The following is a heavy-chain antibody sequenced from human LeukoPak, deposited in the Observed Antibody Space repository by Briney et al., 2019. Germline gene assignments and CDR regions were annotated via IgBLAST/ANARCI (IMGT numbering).Heavy chain of an antibody. CDR3: ARGRGVFDIVATTSWTFDY. Sequence: GGSLRLSCAASGFTFSDYYMSWIRQAPGKGLEWVSYISSSGSTIYYADSVKGRFTISRDNAKNSLYLQMNSLRAEDTAVYYCARGRGVFDIVATTSWTFDYWGQGTLVTVSS. V-gene: IGHV3-11*01. CDR2: ISSSGSTI. D-gene: IGHD5-12*01. CDR1: GFTFSDYY. J-gene: IGHJ4*02.